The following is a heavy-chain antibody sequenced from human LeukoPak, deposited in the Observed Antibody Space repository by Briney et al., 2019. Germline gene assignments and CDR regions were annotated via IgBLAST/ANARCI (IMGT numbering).Heavy chain of an antibody. J-gene: IGHJ3*02. CDR1: GFTFSSYW. Sequence: GGSLRLSCAASGFTFSSYWMSWVRQAPGQGLEWVANIKQDGSEKYYVDSVKGRFTISRDNARNSLYLQMNSLRAEDTAVYYCAREPRGPLKDAFDIWGQGTMVTVSS. CDR2: IKQDGSEK. V-gene: IGHV3-7*03. CDR3: AREPRGPLKDAFDI.